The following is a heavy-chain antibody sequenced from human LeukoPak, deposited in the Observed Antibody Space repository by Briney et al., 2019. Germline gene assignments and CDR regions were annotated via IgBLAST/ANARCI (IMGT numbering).Heavy chain of an antibody. J-gene: IGHJ6*02. CDR3: ARESGSAYYYGMDV. V-gene: IGHV4-61*01. D-gene: IGHD3-3*01. Sequence: SETLSLTCTVSGGSVSSGSYYWSWIRQPPGKGLEWIGYIYYSGSTNYNPSLKSRVTISVDTSKNQFSLKLSSVTAADTAVYYCARESGSAYYYGMDVWGQGTTVTVSS. CDR1: GGSVSSGSYY. CDR2: IYYSGST.